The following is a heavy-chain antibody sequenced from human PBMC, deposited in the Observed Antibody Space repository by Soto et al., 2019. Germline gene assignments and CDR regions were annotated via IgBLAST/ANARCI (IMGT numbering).Heavy chain of an antibody. CDR1: GGTFSSLA. D-gene: IGHD3-10*01. CDR3: ARSPGVFDY. V-gene: IGHV1-69*06. J-gene: IGHJ4*02. Sequence: QVQLVQSGAEVKKPGSSVKVSCKASGGTFSSLAISWVRQAPGQGLEWMGGLVPVLGTANYAQKIQDRVTITADKSTSTSYMELSSRRSEDTAVYYCARSPGVFDYWGQGTLVTVSS. CDR2: LVPVLGTA.